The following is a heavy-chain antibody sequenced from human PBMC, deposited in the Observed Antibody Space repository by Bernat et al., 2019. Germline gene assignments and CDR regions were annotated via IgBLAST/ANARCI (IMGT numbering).Heavy chain of an antibody. D-gene: IGHD3-16*01. J-gene: IGHJ4*02. CDR1: GFTFSSYA. V-gene: IGHV3-23*01. CDR3: ARDHLIEWGYFDY. CDR2: ISGSGGST. Sequence: EVQLLESGGGLVQPGGSLRLSCAASGFTFSSYAMSWVRQAPGKGLEWVSAISGSGGSTYYADSVKGRFTISRDNSKNTLYLQMNSLRAEDTAVYYCARDHLIEWGYFDYWGQGTLVTVSS.